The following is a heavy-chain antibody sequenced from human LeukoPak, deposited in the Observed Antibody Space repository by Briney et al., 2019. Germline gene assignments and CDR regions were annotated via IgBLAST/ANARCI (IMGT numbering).Heavy chain of an antibody. J-gene: IGHJ4*02. V-gene: IGHV3-9*01. CDR2: ISWNSGSI. Sequence: QPGGSLRLSCAASGFTFDDYAMHWVRQAPGKGLEWVSGISWNSGSIGYADSVRGRFTISRDNAKNSLYLQMNSLRAEDTALYYCAKVGRAFGWFGELLPFDYWGQGTLVTVSS. CDR3: AKVGRAFGWFGELLPFDY. D-gene: IGHD3-10*01. CDR1: GFTFDDYA.